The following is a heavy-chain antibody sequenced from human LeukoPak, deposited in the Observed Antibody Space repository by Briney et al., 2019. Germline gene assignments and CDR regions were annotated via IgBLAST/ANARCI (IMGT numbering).Heavy chain of an antibody. CDR1: GFTFDDYG. Sequence: GGSLRLSCAASGFTFDDYGMSWVRQAPGKGLEWVSGINWNGGSTGYADSVRGRFTISRDNAKNSLYLQMNSLRAEDTALYYCARGTEPTWMLETLDIWGQGTMVTVSS. CDR2: INWNGGST. V-gene: IGHV3-20*04. J-gene: IGHJ3*02. D-gene: IGHD1-14*01. CDR3: ARGTEPTWMLETLDI.